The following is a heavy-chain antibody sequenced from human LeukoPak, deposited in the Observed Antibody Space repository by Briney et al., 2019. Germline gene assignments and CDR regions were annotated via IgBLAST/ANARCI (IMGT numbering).Heavy chain of an antibody. CDR3: AKVRRSYYYYMDV. J-gene: IGHJ6*03. Sequence: SETLSLTCTVSGGSISSSSYYWGWIRQPPGKGLEWIGSTYYSGSTYYNPSLKSRVTISVDTSKNQFSLKLTSVTAADTAVYYCAKVRRSYYYYMDVWGKGTTVTVSS. CDR2: TYYSGST. V-gene: IGHV4-39*01. CDR1: GGSISSSSYY.